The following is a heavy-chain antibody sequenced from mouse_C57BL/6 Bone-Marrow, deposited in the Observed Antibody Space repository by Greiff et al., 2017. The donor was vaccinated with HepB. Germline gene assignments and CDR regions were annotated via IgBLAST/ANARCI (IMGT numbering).Heavy chain of an antibody. D-gene: IGHD1-1*01. Sequence: VQLQQPGAELVMPGASVKLSCKASGYTFTSYWMHWVKQRPGQVLEWIGEIDPSDSYTNYNQKFKGKSTLTVDKSSSTAYMQLSSLTSEDSAVYYCARAHYYYGSSRWYFDVWGTGTTVTVSS. V-gene: IGHV1-69*01. J-gene: IGHJ1*03. CDR1: GYTFTSYW. CDR2: IDPSDSYT. CDR3: ARAHYYYGSSRWYFDV.